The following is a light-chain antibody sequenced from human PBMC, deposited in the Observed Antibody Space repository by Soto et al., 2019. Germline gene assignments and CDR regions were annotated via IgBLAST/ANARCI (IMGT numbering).Light chain of an antibody. Sequence: QSALTQPPSASWSPGQSVTISCTGTSSDVGGYNYVSWYQQHPGKAPKLMIYEVSKRPSGVPDRFSGSKSGNTASLTVSGLQAADEADYYCSSYAGSNNLVFGGGTKLTVL. J-gene: IGLJ2*01. CDR3: SSYAGSNNLV. V-gene: IGLV2-8*01. CDR1: SSDVGGYNY. CDR2: EVS.